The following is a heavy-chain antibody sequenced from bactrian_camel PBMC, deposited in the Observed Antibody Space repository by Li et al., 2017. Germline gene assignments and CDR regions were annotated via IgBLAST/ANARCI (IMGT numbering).Heavy chain of an antibody. CDR2: LSRAGGWT. CDR1: QHTLSTIC. D-gene: IGHD8*01. CDR3: ATDGGNWDFGS. Sequence: DVQLVESGGGSVQAGGSLELSCAVSQHTLSTICMAWFRQAPGKGREGVATLSRAGGWTDYADSVKGRFSISRDNAKNTAYLQMNSLKSQDTALYYCATDGGNWDFGSWGQGTQVTVS. J-gene: IGHJ6*01. V-gene: IGHV3S31*01.